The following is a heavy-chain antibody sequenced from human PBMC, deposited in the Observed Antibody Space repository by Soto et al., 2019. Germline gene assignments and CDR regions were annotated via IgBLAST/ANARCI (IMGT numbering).Heavy chain of an antibody. D-gene: IGHD2-2*01. V-gene: IGHV3-30*04. J-gene: IGHJ5*02. Sequence: GGSLRLSCAASGFTFTSYAMHWVRQAPGKGLEWVAVIANDETTTAYADSVKGRFTISRDNAKNTLYLQMNSLRAEDTAVYYCARVPYCSSSGCYSWFDPWGQGTLVTVSS. CDR1: GFTFTSYA. CDR2: IANDETTT. CDR3: ARVPYCSSSGCYSWFDP.